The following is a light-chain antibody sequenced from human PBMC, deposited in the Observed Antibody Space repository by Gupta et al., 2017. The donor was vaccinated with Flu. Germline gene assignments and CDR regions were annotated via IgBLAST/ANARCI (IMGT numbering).Light chain of an antibody. CDR3: LQNYFFPKT. Sequence: AVQMTQSPSALAASVGDRVAITCRPGRNIGNDVGWYQKKPGKAPQLLIFAASRVQTGVPSRFSGSGVGSEFTLTIDNLQPEDFATYYCLQNYFFPKTFGQGTRVEVK. J-gene: IGKJ1*01. CDR1: RNIGND. V-gene: IGKV1-6*01. CDR2: AAS.